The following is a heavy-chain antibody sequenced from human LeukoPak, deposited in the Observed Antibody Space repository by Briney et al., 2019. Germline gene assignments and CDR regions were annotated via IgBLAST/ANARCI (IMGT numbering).Heavy chain of an antibody. V-gene: IGHV4-59*01. CDR2: IYYSGST. Sequence: SETLSLTCTVSGDFITAYYWSWIRQPPRKGLEWIGYIYYSGSTNYNPSLKSRVTISVDTSKNQFSLKLTSVTAADTAVYFCARGGYYGSGNDFRFDPWGQGTLVTVSS. CDR1: GDFITAYY. D-gene: IGHD3-10*01. J-gene: IGHJ5*02. CDR3: ARGGYYGSGNDFRFDP.